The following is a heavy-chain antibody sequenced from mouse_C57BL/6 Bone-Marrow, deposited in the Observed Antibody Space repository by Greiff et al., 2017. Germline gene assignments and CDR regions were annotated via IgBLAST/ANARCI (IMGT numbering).Heavy chain of an antibody. CDR3: ARLGWPSSYVDY. V-gene: IGHV1-9*01. CDR2: IFPGSGST. J-gene: IGHJ2*01. D-gene: IGHD2-3*01. CDR1: GYTFTGYW. Sequence: VQRVESGAELMKPGASVKLSCKATGYTFTGYWIEWVKQRPGHGLEWIGEIFPGSGSTNYNAKFRGKATFTADTSSNTAYMQLSSLTTEDSAINYGARLGWPSSYVDYWGQGTTLTVSA.